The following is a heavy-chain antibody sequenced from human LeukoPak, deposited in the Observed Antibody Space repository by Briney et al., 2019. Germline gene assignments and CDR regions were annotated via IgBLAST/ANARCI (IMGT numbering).Heavy chain of an antibody. CDR2: IWYDGSNK. Sequence: GGSLRLSCAASGFTFSSYGMHWVRQAPGKRLEWVAVIWYDGSNKYYADSVKGRFTISRDNSKNTLYLQMNSLRAEDTAFYQCARDRTMVRGVMGDAFDIWGQGTMVTVSS. D-gene: IGHD3-10*01. V-gene: IGHV3-33*08. J-gene: IGHJ3*02. CDR1: GFTFSSYG. CDR3: ARDRTMVRGVMGDAFDI.